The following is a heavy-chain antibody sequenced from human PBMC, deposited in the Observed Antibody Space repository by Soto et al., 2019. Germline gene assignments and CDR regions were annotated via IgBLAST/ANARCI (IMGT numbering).Heavy chain of an antibody. CDR3: AHLPWKQLWPRAPVVY. J-gene: IGHJ4*02. D-gene: IGHD5-18*01. V-gene: IGHV2-5*02. Sequence: QITLKESGPTLVKPTQTLTLTCTFSGFSLSTSGVGVGWIRQPPGKALEWLGIIYWDDDKRYSPSLKSRLTITKATSKNQLVLPMTNIDPVDTATYYCAHLPWKQLWPRAPVVYWGQGTPVTVSS. CDR2: IYWDDDK. CDR1: GFSLSTSGVG.